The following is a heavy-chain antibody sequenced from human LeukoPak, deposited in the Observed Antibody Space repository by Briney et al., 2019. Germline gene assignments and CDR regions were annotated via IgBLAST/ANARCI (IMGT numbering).Heavy chain of an antibody. V-gene: IGHV4-31*03. CDR2: IYYSGST. CDR1: GGSISSGGYY. J-gene: IGHJ4*02. D-gene: IGHD6-6*01. CDR3: ARVPVKYSSSGYYFDY. Sequence: SVTLSLTCTVSGGSISSGGYYWSWIRQHPGKGLEWIGYIYYSGSTYYNPSLKSRVTISVDTSKNQFSLKLSSVTAADTAVYYCARVPVKYSSSGYYFDYWGQGTLVTVSS.